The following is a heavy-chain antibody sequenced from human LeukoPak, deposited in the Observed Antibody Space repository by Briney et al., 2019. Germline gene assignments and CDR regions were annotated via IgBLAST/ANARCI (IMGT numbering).Heavy chain of an antibody. D-gene: IGHD6-13*01. CDR1: GFTFSDYY. Sequence: PGGSLRLSCAASGFTFSDYYMSWIRQAPGKGLEWVSYSSGSSIYYADFVKGRFTISRDNAKNPLYLQMNSLRAEDTAVYYCAREGSSSWYVDYWGQGTLVTVS. CDR3: AREGSSSWYVDY. V-gene: IGHV3-11*01. CDR2: SSGSSI. J-gene: IGHJ4*02.